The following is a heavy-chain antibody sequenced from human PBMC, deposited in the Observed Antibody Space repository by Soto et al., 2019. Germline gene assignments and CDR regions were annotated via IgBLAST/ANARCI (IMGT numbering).Heavy chain of an antibody. CDR3: ASCSMITFGGVIVDDAFDM. J-gene: IGHJ3*02. D-gene: IGHD3-16*02. Sequence: EVQLEESGGGLIQPGGSLRLSCAASGFTVSSNYMSWVRQTPGKGLEWVSIIYSGGSSYYADSVKGRFTISRDNSKNTLYLQMNSLRAEDTAVYYCASCSMITFGGVIVDDAFDMWGQGTMVSVSS. V-gene: IGHV3-53*01. CDR2: IYSGGSS. CDR1: GFTVSSNY.